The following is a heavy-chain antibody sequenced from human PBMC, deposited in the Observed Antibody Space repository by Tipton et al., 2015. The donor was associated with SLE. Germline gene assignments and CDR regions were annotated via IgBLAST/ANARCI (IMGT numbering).Heavy chain of an antibody. J-gene: IGHJ4*02. CDR3: AGGGYSSSWDY. CDR1: GGSISSYY. D-gene: IGHD6-13*01. V-gene: IGHV4-59*01. CDR2: IYYSGST. Sequence: TLSLTCTVSGGSISSYYWSWIRQPPGKGLEWIGYIYYSGSTSYNPSLKSRVTISVDTSKNQFSLKLSSVTAADTAVYYCAGGGYSSSWDYWGQGTLVTVSS.